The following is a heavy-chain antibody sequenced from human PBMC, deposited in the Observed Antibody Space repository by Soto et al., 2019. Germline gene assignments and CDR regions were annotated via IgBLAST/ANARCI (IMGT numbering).Heavy chain of an antibody. CDR1: GFTFTSSA. CDR3: AADGTSSEDTATSVMGWFDP. Sequence: SVKVSCKASGFTFTSSAVQWVRQARGQRLEGIGWIVVGSGNTNYAQKFQERVTITRDMSTSTAYMELSSLRSEDTAVYYCAADGTSSEDTATSVMGWFDPWGQGTLVTVSS. V-gene: IGHV1-58*01. J-gene: IGHJ5*02. D-gene: IGHD5-18*01. CDR2: IVVGSGNT.